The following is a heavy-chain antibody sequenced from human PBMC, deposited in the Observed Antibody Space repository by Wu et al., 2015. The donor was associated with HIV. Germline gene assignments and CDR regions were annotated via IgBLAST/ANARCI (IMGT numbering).Heavy chain of an antibody. D-gene: IGHD6-13*01. Sequence: QVQLVQSGAEARKPGASVKVSCKASGYAFTGYQIHWMRQAPGQGLEWMGVINPSGGSTSYAQKFQGRVTMTRDTSTNTVYMELSSLRSEDTAVYYCARWFPGIAAAFDYWGQGTLVTVSS. J-gene: IGHJ4*02. CDR2: INPSGGST. V-gene: IGHV1-46*01. CDR3: ARWFPGIAAAFDY. CDR1: GYAFTGYQ.